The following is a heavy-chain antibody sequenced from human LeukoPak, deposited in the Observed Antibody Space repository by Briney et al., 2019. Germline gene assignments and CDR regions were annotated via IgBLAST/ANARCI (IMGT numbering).Heavy chain of an antibody. D-gene: IGHD3-9*01. CDR3: ARSTTYYDILTGSYFDP. CDR2: INPNSGGT. CDR1: GYTFTGYY. Sequence: ASVKVSCKASGYTFTGYYMHWVRQAPGQGLEWMGWINPNSGGTNYAQKFQGRVTMTRDTSISTAYMELSRLRSDDTAVYYCARSTTYYDILTGSYFDPWGQGTLVTVSS. V-gene: IGHV1-2*02. J-gene: IGHJ5*02.